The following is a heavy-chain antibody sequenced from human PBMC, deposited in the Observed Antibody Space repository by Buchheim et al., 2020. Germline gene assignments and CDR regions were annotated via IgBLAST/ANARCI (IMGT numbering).Heavy chain of an antibody. CDR1: GGSFSGYY. Sequence: QVQLQQWGAGLLKPSETLSLTCAVCGGSFSGYYWSWIRQPPGKGLEWIGEINHSGSTNYNPSLKSRVTISVDTSKNQFSLKLSSVTAADTAVYYCARAGLVYYFDSSGYREEFDYWGQGTL. CDR2: INHSGST. V-gene: IGHV4-34*01. CDR3: ARAGLVYYFDSSGYREEFDY. J-gene: IGHJ4*02. D-gene: IGHD3-22*01.